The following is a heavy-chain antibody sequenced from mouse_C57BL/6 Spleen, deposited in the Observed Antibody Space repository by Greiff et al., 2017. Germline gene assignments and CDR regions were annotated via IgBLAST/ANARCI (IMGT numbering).Heavy chain of an antibody. CDR1: GFTFSSYA. V-gene: IGHV5-4*01. J-gene: IGHJ2*01. D-gene: IGHD1-1*01. CDR3: ARFGYDGSSYDFDY. CDR2: ISDGGSYT. Sequence: EVHLVESGGGLVKPGGSLKLSCAASGFTFSSYAMSWVRQTPEKRLEWVATISDGGSYTYYPDNVKGRFTISRDNAKNNLYLQMSHLKSEDTAMYYCARFGYDGSSYDFDYWGQGTTLTVSS.